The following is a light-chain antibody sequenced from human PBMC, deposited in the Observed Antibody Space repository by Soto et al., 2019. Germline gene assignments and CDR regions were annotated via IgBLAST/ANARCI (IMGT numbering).Light chain of an antibody. CDR1: QSISSW. J-gene: IGKJ1*01. V-gene: IGKV1-5*03. Sequence: DIQMTQSPSTLSASVGDRVTITCRASQSISSWLAWYQQKPGKAPKLLIYKASSLESGVPSRFSGSGSGTEFTLTISSLQPDDFATYYCQQYKTFGQGTMVDI. CDR3: QQYKT. CDR2: KAS.